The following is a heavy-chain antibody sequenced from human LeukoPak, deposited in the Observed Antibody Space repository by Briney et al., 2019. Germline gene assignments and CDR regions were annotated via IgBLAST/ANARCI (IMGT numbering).Heavy chain of an antibody. CDR3: ARDPDYGDPY. Sequence: GGSLRLSCTVSGFTLTDHYMSGFRQSPGRGLEWISWITSSGNTRDYADSVKGRFTISRDNTKNSVYLQMTSLRPDDTAVYYCARDPDYGDPYWGQGTLVTVSS. CDR1: GFTLTDHY. CDR2: ITSSGNTR. D-gene: IGHD4-17*01. V-gene: IGHV3-11*01. J-gene: IGHJ4*02.